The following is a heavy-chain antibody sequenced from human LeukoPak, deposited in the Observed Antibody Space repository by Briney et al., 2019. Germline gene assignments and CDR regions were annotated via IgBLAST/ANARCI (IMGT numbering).Heavy chain of an antibody. Sequence: GGSLRLSCAASGFTFSSYGMHWVRQAPGKGLEWVAFIRYDGSNKYYADSVKGRFTISRDNSKNTLYLQMNNLRAEDTAVYYCAKGDRGYSYGCSLDHWGQGTLVTVSS. V-gene: IGHV3-30*02. J-gene: IGHJ4*02. CDR1: GFTFSSYG. D-gene: IGHD5-18*01. CDR3: AKGDRGYSYGCSLDH. CDR2: IRYDGSNK.